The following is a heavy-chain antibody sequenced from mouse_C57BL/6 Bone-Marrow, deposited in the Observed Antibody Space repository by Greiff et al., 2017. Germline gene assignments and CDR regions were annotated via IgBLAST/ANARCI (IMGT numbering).Heavy chain of an antibody. Sequence: QVQLKQPGAELVKPGASVKLSCKASGYTFTSYWMHWVKQRPGRGLEWIGRIDPNSGGTKYNEKFKSKATLTVDKPSSTAYMQLSSLTSEDSAVYYCARESWPANDYDDFDYWGQGTTLTVSS. D-gene: IGHD2-4*01. V-gene: IGHV1-72*01. CDR1: GYTFTSYW. CDR3: ARESWPANDYDDFDY. J-gene: IGHJ2*01. CDR2: IDPNSGGT.